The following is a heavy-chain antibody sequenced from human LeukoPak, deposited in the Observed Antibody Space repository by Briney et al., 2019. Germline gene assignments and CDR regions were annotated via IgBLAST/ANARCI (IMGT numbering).Heavy chain of an antibody. CDR2: ISSTSSYI. CDR3: ARDFAGIGSY. D-gene: IGHD3-10*01. V-gene: IGHV3-21*01. CDR1: GFIFSSYT. Sequence: KPGGSLRLSCAASGFIFSSYTMNWVRQAPGKGLEWVSSISSTSSYIYYAHSVKGRFTISRDNAKNSLYLQMNSLRAEDTAVYYCARDFAGIGSYWGLGTLVTVSS. J-gene: IGHJ4*02.